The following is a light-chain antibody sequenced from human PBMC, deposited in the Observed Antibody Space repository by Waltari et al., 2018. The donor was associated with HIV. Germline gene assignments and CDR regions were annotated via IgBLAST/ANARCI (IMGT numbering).Light chain of an antibody. CDR1: QSLTAN. CDR3: QQNIHWPPYT. Sequence: LKQYLATLSLSPGERVPRSGRASQSLTANLAWYQQRPGQPPRLHIYGASSRATDIPARFTGSGSGTDYTLTISSVQSEDSAVYYCQQNIHWPPYTFGQGTKL. CDR2: GAS. V-gene: IGKV3-15*01. J-gene: IGKJ2*01.